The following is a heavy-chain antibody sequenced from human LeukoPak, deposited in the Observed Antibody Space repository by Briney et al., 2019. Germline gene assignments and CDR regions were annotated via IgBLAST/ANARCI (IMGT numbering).Heavy chain of an antibody. Sequence: SSETLSLTCAVYGGSFSGYYWSWIRQPPEKGLEWIGEINHSGSTNYNPSLKSRVTISVDTSKNQFSLKLSSVTAADTAVYYCAREKIAAAGPRGYFDYWGQGTLVTVSS. CDR3: AREKIAAAGPRGYFDY. V-gene: IGHV4-34*01. D-gene: IGHD6-13*01. CDR2: INHSGST. CDR1: GGSFSGYY. J-gene: IGHJ4*02.